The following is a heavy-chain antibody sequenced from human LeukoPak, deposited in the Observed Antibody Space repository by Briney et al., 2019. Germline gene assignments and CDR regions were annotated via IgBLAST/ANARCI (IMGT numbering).Heavy chain of an antibody. D-gene: IGHD3-10*01. V-gene: IGHV1-18*01. CDR1: GYTFTSYG. CDR3: ARALLWFGEPSHIDY. J-gene: IGHJ4*02. Sequence: AASVKVSCKASGYTFTSYGINWVRQAPGQGVEWMGWITVDNDNTDYAQKLQGRVTMTTVTSTSTAYMELRSLRSDDTAVYYCARALLWFGEPSHIDYWGQGTLVTVSS. CDR2: ITVDNDNT.